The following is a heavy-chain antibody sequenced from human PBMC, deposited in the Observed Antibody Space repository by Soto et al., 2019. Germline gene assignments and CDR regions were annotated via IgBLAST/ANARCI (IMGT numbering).Heavy chain of an antibody. V-gene: IGHV1-69*13. D-gene: IGHD1-26*01. J-gene: IGHJ3*02. Sequence: SVKVSCKTSGGTFSRYAITWVRQAPGQGLEWMGGIIPILGSANYAQKFQDRVTITADESTSTTYMELSSLRSEDAAVYYCAPRERVDAFDICGRGTMVTVSS. CDR2: IIPILGSA. CDR1: GGTFSRYA. CDR3: APRERVDAFDI.